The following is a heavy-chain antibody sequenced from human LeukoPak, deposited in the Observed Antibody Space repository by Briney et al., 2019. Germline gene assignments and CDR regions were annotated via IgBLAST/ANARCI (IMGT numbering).Heavy chain of an antibody. CDR2: ISYDGSNK. J-gene: IGHJ4*02. CDR1: GFTFSSYG. V-gene: IGHV3-30*18. D-gene: IGHD4-17*01. CDR3: AKDYGDFGLIGNFDY. Sequence: GGSLRLSCAASGFTFSSYGMHWVRQAPGKGLEWLAVISYDGSNKYYADSVKGRFTISRDNSKNTLYLQLNSLRAEDTAVYYCAKDYGDFGLIGNFDYWGQGTLVTVSS.